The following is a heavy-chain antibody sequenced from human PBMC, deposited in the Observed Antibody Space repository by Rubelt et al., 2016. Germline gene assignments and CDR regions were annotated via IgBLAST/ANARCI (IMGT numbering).Heavy chain of an antibody. Sequence: QVQLVQSGAEVKKPGASVRVSCKASGYTFTSNAIHWVRQAPGQRLEWMGWINAGNGNTKYLQNFQGRVTITRDTSASTAYMELSSLTAEDTAVQYCATHGSGWSFDYWGQGTLVTVSS. CDR3: ATHGSGWSFDY. CDR1: GYTFTSNA. J-gene: IGHJ4*02. V-gene: IGHV1-3*01. CDR2: INAGNGNT. D-gene: IGHD6-19*01.